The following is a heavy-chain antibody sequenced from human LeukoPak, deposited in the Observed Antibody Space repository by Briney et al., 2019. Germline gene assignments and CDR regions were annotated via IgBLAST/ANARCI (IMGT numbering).Heavy chain of an antibody. Sequence: GESLRLSCAASGFTFSDYSMNWVRQAPGKGLEWVSAISGSGGSSYYADSVKGRFTISRDNSKNTLYLQMNSLRAEDTAVYYCARAYMAVTDYWGQGTLVTVSS. J-gene: IGHJ4*02. CDR3: ARAYMAVTDY. CDR1: GFTFSDYS. D-gene: IGHD1-14*01. CDR2: ISGSGGSS. V-gene: IGHV3-23*01.